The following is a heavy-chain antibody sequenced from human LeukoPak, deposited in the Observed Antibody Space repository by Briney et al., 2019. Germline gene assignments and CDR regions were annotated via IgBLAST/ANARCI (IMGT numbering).Heavy chain of an antibody. Sequence: PSETLSLTCAVYGGSFSGYYWSWIRQPPGKGLEWIGEINHSGSTNYNPSLKSRVTISVDTSKNQFSLKLSSVTAADTAVYYCARELELRYWGQGTLVTVSS. CDR2: INHSGST. V-gene: IGHV4-34*01. CDR1: GGSFSGYY. CDR3: ARELELRY. J-gene: IGHJ4*02. D-gene: IGHD1-7*01.